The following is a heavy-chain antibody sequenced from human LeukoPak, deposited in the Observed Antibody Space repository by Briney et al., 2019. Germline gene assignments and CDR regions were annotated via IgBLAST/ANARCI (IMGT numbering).Heavy chain of an antibody. CDR2: ISAYNGNT. D-gene: IGHD6-13*01. J-gene: IGHJ4*02. V-gene: IGHV1-18*01. CDR1: GYTFTNYG. Sequence: ASVKVSCKASGYTFTNYGISWLRQAPGRGLEWMGWISAYNGNTKYAQKFQGRVTMTTDTSTSTAYMELRSLRSDDTAVYYCAKVGSSWHFDYWGQGTLVTVSS. CDR3: AKVGSSWHFDY.